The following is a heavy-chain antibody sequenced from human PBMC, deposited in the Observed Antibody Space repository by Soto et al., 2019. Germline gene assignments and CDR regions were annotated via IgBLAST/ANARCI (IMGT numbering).Heavy chain of an antibody. D-gene: IGHD3-16*01. J-gene: IGHJ6*02. CDR3: XMVDNYVTPTPQDV. Sequence: QVQLVQSGDEVRKPGSSVKVSCKASGYIFVNYGIAWVRQAPGQGLEWMGWISPYSGNTHYASKVQGRLTMTTDTXXXTXNXXXXXXTSDDTAVXYXXMVDNYVTPTPQDVWGQGTTVTVSS. V-gene: IGHV1-18*01. CDR1: GYIFVNYG. CDR2: ISPYSGNT.